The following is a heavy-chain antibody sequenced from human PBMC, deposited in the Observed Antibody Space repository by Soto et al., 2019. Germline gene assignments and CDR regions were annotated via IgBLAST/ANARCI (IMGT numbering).Heavy chain of an antibody. Sequence: PGGSLRLSCAASGFTFGSYWMSWVRHAPGKGLEWVANIKQDGSEKYYVDSVKGRFTISRDNAKNSLYLQMNSLRAEDTAVYYCARCARDIVVVPAGFYYYHYYLYVWTKRTSVPVSS. CDR1: GFTFGSYW. D-gene: IGHD2-2*01. J-gene: IGHJ6*03. CDR2: IKQDGSEK. CDR3: ARCARDIVVVPAGFYYYHYYLYV. V-gene: IGHV3-7*01.